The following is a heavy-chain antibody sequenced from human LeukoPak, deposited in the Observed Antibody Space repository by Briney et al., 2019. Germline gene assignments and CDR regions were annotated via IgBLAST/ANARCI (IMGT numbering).Heavy chain of an antibody. J-gene: IGHJ6*02. CDR3: ARGNYYGMDV. Sequence: GGSLRLSCAASGFTFSSYWMHWVRQAPEKGLLWVSRINSDGTTTYYADSVKGRFTISRDNAKNTLYLQVNSLRAEDTAVYYCARGNYYGMDVWGQGTTVTVSS. V-gene: IGHV3-74*01. CDR1: GFTFSSYW. CDR2: INSDGTTT.